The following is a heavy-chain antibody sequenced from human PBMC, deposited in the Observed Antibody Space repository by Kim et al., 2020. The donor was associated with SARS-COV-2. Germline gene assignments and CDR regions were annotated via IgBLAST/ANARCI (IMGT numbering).Heavy chain of an antibody. V-gene: IGHV3-9*01. Sequence: GGSLRLSCAASGFTFDDYAMHWVRQAPGKGLEWVSGISWNSGSIGYADSVKGRFTISRDNAKNSLYLQMNSLRAEDTALYYCAKDRGAAQNWEVGWFDPWGQGTLVAVSS. CDR1: GFTFDDYA. CDR3: AKDRGAAQNWEVGWFDP. CDR2: ISWNSGSI. J-gene: IGHJ5*02. D-gene: IGHD6-6*01.